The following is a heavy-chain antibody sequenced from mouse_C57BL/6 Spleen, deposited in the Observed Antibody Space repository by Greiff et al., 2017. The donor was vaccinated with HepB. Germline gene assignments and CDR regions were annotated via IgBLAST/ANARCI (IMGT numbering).Heavy chain of an antibody. Sequence: QVQLQQPGAELVKPGASVKLSCKASGYTFTSYWMQWVKQRPGQGLEWIGEIDPSDSYTNYNQKFKGKATLTVDTSSSTAYMQLSSLTSEDSAVYYCARKGPRDYAMDYWGQRTSVTVSS. V-gene: IGHV1-50*01. CDR1: GYTFTSYW. CDR2: IDPSDSYT. CDR3: ARKGPRDYAMDY. J-gene: IGHJ4*01. D-gene: IGHD3-3*01.